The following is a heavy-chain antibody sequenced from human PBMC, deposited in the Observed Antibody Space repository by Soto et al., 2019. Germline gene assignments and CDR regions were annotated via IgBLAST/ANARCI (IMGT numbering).Heavy chain of an antibody. J-gene: IGHJ4*02. Sequence: QITLNESGPTVVKPTETLTLTCTFSGFSLTTSGVGVGWVRQSPGKTPEWLAFFYWDDDKRYSTSLNSRLTITKDTSKNQVVLTMANVDPADTATYYCAHRVLRAVFGLVTTTAIYFDFWGQGTPVVVSS. CDR2: FYWDDDK. V-gene: IGHV2-5*02. CDR3: AHRVLRAVFGLVTTTAIYFDF. D-gene: IGHD3-3*01. CDR1: GFSLTTSGVG.